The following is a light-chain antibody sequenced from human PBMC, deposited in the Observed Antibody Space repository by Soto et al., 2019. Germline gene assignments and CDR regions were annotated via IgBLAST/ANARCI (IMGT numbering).Light chain of an antibody. CDR1: QSVSSSY. J-gene: IGKJ4*01. V-gene: IGKV3-20*01. CDR2: GAS. CDR3: QQYQSLT. Sequence: IVLTQSPAILALSPGYRSTLSCRASQSVSSSYLAWYQHKPGQAPRLLIHGASSRVTGIPDRFSGSGSGTDFTLTIPRLEPEDFAVYYCQQYQSLTFGGGTKVDIK.